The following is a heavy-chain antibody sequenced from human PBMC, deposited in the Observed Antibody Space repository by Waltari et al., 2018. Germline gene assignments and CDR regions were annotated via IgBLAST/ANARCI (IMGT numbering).Heavy chain of an antibody. CDR1: GYTLVGSY. D-gene: IGHD5-12*01. CDR2: INAETGGA. J-gene: IGHJ4*02. Sequence: QVQLVQSGAEEKKPGASVKVSCKTPGYTLVGSYIHWVRQAPGQGLEWVGGINAETGGATYAQKFHGRVTMTRDTSSKTVYMDLNGLRSDDTAVYYCAASWLRQKFFDSWGQGTLVTVSS. V-gene: IGHV1-2*02. CDR3: AASWLRQKFFDS.